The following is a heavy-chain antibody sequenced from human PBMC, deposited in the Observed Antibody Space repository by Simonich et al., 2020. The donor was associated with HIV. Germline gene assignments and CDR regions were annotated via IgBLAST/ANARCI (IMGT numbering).Heavy chain of an antibody. CDR3: ARRIYSSSSSDFDY. V-gene: IGHV4-34*01. Sequence: QVQLQQWGAGLLKPSETLSLTCAVYGGSFSGYYWSWIRQPPGKGLEWIGEINHRGSTIHNPSLKSRVTISVDTSKNQFSLKLRSVTAADTAVFDCARRIYSSSSSDFDYWGQGTLVTVSS. CDR1: GGSFSGYY. D-gene: IGHD6-6*01. J-gene: IGHJ4*02. CDR2: INHRGST.